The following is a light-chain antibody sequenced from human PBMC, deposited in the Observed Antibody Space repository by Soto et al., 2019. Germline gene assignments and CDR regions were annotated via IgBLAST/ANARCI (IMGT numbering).Light chain of an antibody. CDR3: QQSYSSPYT. CDR2: TTS. Sequence: DIQLTQSPSSLSASVGDRVTITCRASHSISTYLNWYQQKPRKAPSLLIYTTSSLQSGVPSRFSGSGSGTDFTLTIGGLQPADFAIYYCQQSYSSPYTFGLWTKVQIK. J-gene: IGKJ2*01. CDR1: HSISTY. V-gene: IGKV1-39*01.